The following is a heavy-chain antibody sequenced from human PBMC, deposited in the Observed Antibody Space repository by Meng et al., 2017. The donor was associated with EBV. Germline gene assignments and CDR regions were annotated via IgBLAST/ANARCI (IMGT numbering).Heavy chain of an antibody. D-gene: IGHD3-22*01. V-gene: IGHV1-8*01. CDR1: GYTSTSYD. Sequence: VLLGRCVDQVKRPGASVKVPCKAFGYTSTSYDFNWERQDTGQGLEWMGWMNPNSGNTGYAQKFQGRVTMTRNTSISTAYMELSSLRSEDTAVYYCARGPYYYDSSGYYYGEFDPWGQGTLVTVSS. J-gene: IGHJ5*02. CDR3: ARGPYYYDSSGYYYGEFDP. CDR2: MNPNSGNT.